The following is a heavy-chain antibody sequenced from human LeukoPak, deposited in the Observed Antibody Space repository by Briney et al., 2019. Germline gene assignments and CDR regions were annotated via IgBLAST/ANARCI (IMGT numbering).Heavy chain of an antibody. CDR2: IYYSGST. Sequence: SETLSLTCTVSGGSISSYYWSWIRQPPGKGLEWIGYIYYSGSTNYNPSLKSRVTISVDTSKNQFSLKLSSVTAADTAVYYCARCITMMGNWFDPWGQGTLVTVSS. D-gene: IGHD3-22*01. J-gene: IGHJ5*02. CDR3: ARCITMMGNWFDP. V-gene: IGHV4-59*01. CDR1: GGSISSYY.